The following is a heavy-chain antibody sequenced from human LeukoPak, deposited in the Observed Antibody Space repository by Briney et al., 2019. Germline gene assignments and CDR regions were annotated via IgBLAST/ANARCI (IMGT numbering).Heavy chain of an antibody. Sequence: ASVKVSCKASGGTFSSYAISWVRQAPGQGLEWMGRIIPILGIANYAQKFQGRVTITADKSTSTAYMELSSLRAEDTAVYYCARSEYSSSSDAFDIWGQGTMVTVSS. CDR1: GGTFSSYA. J-gene: IGHJ3*02. D-gene: IGHD6-6*01. V-gene: IGHV1-69*04. CDR3: ARSEYSSSSDAFDI. CDR2: IIPILGIA.